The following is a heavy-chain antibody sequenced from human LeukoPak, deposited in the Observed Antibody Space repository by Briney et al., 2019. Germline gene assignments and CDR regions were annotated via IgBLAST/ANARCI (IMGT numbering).Heavy chain of an antibody. CDR3: ASQLPSQYFDWLTYNWFDP. D-gene: IGHD3-9*01. Sequence: ASVKASCKASGYTFTGYYMHWVRQAPGQGLEWMGWINPNSGGTNYAQKFQGRVTMTRDTSISTAYMELSRLRSDDTAVYYCASQLPSQYFDWLTYNWFDPWGQGTLVTVSS. CDR2: INPNSGGT. J-gene: IGHJ5*02. CDR1: GYTFTGYY. V-gene: IGHV1-2*02.